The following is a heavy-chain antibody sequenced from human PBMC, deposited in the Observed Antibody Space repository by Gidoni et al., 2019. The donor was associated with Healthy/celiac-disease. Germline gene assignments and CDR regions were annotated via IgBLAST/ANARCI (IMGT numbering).Heavy chain of an antibody. D-gene: IGHD6-19*01. CDR2: ISGSGGST. Sequence: EVQLLESVGGLVQPWGSFRLSCAASRFTFSRYAMSWVRHAPGQGLEWVSAISGSGGSTYYADSVKGRFTISRDNSKNTLYLQMNSLRAEDTAVYYCAKEGVAVADYWGQGTLVTVSS. J-gene: IGHJ4*02. CDR3: AKEGVAVADY. CDR1: RFTFSRYA. V-gene: IGHV3-23*01.